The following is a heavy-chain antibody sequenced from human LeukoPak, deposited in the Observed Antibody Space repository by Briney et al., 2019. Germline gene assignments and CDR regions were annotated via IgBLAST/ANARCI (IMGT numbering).Heavy chain of an antibody. CDR2: ISSSSSYI. J-gene: IGHJ3*02. Sequence: GGSLRLSCAASGFTFSSYSMNWVRQAPGKRLEWVSSISSSSSYIYYADSVKGRFTISRDNAKNSLYLQMNSLRAEDTAVYYCARDGKRAYCSSTSCQTNAFDIWGQGKMVTVSS. CDR3: ARDGKRAYCSSTSCQTNAFDI. D-gene: IGHD2-2*01. V-gene: IGHV3-21*01. CDR1: GFTFSSYS.